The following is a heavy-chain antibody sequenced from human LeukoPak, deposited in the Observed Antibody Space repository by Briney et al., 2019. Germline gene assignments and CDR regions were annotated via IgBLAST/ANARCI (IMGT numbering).Heavy chain of an antibody. CDR3: ARATPYDYVWGSYRSLFDY. Sequence: GASVNVSCKASGYTFTGYYMHWVRQAPGQGLEWMGWINPNSGGTNYAQKFQGRVTMTRDTSISTAYMELSRLRSDDTAVYYCARATPYDYVWGSYRSLFDYWGQGTLVTVSS. CDR1: GYTFTGYY. V-gene: IGHV1-2*02. J-gene: IGHJ4*02. D-gene: IGHD3-16*02. CDR2: INPNSGGT.